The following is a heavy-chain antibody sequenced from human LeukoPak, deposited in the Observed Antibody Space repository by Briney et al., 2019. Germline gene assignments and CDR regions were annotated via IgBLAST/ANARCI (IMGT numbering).Heavy chain of an antibody. J-gene: IGHJ4*02. CDR2: IYHSGRT. V-gene: IGHV4-39*01. CDR3: ARASWRQLWLLDY. Sequence: SETLSLTCTVSGXSFSNSPYYWGWIRQPPGMGLEWIGTIYHSGRTYYNPSLKSRVTISVDTSKNQFSLKLSSVTAADTAVYYCARASWRQLWLLDYWGQGTLVTVSS. D-gene: IGHD5-18*01. CDR1: GXSFSNSPYY.